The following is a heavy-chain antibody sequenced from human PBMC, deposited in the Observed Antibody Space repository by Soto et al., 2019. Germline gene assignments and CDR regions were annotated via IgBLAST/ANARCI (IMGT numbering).Heavy chain of an antibody. CDR1: GFRFSLYA. J-gene: IGHJ4*02. V-gene: IGHV3-30-3*01. D-gene: IGHD2-15*01. Sequence: QVQLVESGRGVVQPGRSLRLSCAASGFRFSLYAMHWVRQAPGKGLEWVSVISYDGSNNYYTDSVKGRFTISRDNSKNAVYLQMNSLSAEDTAVYYCARDRGGACSGGSCYSFWGQGTLVTVSS. CDR2: ISYDGSNN. CDR3: ARDRGGACSGGSCYSF.